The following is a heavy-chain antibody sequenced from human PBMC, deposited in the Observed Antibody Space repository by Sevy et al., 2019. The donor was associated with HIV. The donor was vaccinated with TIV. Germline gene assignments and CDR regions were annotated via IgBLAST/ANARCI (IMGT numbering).Heavy chain of an antibody. D-gene: IGHD6-19*01. Sequence: GGSLRLSCKASGFTFGDYAMSWFRQAPGNGLEWVGFIRNKADDGTTEYAASVKGRFTISRDDSKSIAYLQMNSLKTEDTAVYYCTRDPTEGIAVAGNWYDPSGQGTVVTVSS. J-gene: IGHJ5*02. CDR2: IRNKADDGTT. CDR1: GFTFGDYA. V-gene: IGHV3-49*03. CDR3: TRDPTEGIAVAGNWYDP.